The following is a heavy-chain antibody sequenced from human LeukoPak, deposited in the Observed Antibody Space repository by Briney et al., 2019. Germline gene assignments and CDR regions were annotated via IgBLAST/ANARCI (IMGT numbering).Heavy chain of an antibody. Sequence: GASVKVSCKASGGTFSSYAISWVRQAPGQGLEWMGRIIPIFGIANYAQKFQGRVMITADKSTSTAYMELSSLRSEDTAVYYCARSSSGFDFNNWFDPWGQGTLVTVSS. CDR1: GGTFSSYA. CDR3: ARSSSGFDFNNWFDP. V-gene: IGHV1-69*04. CDR2: IIPIFGIA. J-gene: IGHJ5*02. D-gene: IGHD5-12*01.